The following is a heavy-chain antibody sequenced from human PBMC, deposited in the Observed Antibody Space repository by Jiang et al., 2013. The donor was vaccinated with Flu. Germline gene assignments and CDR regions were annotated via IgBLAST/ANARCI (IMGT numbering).Heavy chain of an antibody. CDR2: IYYSGST. D-gene: IGHD2-15*01. V-gene: IGHV4-59*08. Sequence: GPGLVKPSETLSLTCTVSGGSISSYYWSWIRQPPGKGLEWIGYIYYSGSTNYNPSLKSRVTISVDTSKNQFSLKLSSVTAADTAVYYRARRSAVGRHYDYWGQGTLVTVSS. CDR1: GGSISSYY. CDR3: ARRSAVGRHYDY. J-gene: IGHJ4*02.